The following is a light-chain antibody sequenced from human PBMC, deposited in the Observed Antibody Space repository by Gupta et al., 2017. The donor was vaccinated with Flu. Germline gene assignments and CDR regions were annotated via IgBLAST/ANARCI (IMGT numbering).Light chain of an antibody. CDR3: QQSDSTRYS. CDR1: QSISSY. V-gene: IGKV1-39*01. CDR2: AAS. J-gene: IGKJ2*03. Sequence: DIQMTQSPSSLSASVGDRVTITCRASQSISSYLNWYQQKPGKAAKLLIYAASRVQSGVPSRFSGSGYGTDFTLTISSLQPEDFATYYCQQSDSTRYSFGQGTKLEIK.